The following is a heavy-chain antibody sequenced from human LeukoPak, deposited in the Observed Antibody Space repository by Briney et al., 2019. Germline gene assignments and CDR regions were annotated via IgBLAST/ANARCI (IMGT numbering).Heavy chain of an antibody. D-gene: IGHD5-24*01. CDR2: ISYDGSSR. V-gene: IGHV3-30*04. CDR1: GFTFSSYP. Sequence: PGGSLRLSCAASGFTFSSYPMHWVRQAPGKGLEWVAVISYDGSSRYSADSVKGRFTISRDNSKNTLYLQMNSLRADDTAVYYCVRVGEAMTTTGGSLDYWGQGTLATVSS. CDR3: VRVGEAMTTTGGSLDY. J-gene: IGHJ4*02.